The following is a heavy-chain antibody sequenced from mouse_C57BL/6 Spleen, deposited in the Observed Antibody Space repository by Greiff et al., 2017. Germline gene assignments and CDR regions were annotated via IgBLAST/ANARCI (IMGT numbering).Heavy chain of an antibody. Sequence: DVKLVESGGDLVKPGGSLKLSCAASGFTFSSYGMSWVRQTPDKRLEWVATISSGGSYTYYPDSVKGRFTISRDNAKNTLYLQMSSLKSEDTAMYYCARHYYGDYYAIDYWGQGTSVTVSS. D-gene: IGHD1-1*01. CDR2: ISSGGSYT. J-gene: IGHJ4*01. CDR1: GFTFSSYG. V-gene: IGHV5-6*02. CDR3: ARHYYGDYYAIDY.